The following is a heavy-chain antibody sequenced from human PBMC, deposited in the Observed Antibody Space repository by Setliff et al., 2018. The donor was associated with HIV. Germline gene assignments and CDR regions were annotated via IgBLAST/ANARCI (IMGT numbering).Heavy chain of an antibody. V-gene: IGHV1-8*03. Sequence: GASVKVSCKASGYTFTSYAMNWVRQAPGKGLEWVGLIDPDRGETVYAEKFQGRVTFTRDTSTTTAYMEVSSLRSEDTAVYYCARGVNTAKVEDFWGQGTLVTVSS. CDR3: ARGVNTAKVEDF. CDR2: IDPDRGET. CDR1: GYTFTSYA. J-gene: IGHJ4*02. D-gene: IGHD2-15*01.